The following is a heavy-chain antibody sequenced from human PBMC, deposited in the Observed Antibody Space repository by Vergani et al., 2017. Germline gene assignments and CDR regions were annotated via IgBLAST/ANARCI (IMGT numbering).Heavy chain of an antibody. D-gene: IGHD3-22*01. Sequence: VQLVESGGGLIQPGGSLRLSCAASGFTFSDYYMSWIRQAPGKGLEWVSYISSSGSTIYYADSVKGRFTISRDNAKNSLYLQMNSLRAEDTAVYYCARVTYYYDSSGYYGEFGYYYYMDVWGKGTTVTVSS. J-gene: IGHJ6*03. CDR2: ISSSGSTI. V-gene: IGHV3-11*01. CDR1: GFTFSDYY. CDR3: ARVTYYYDSSGYYGEFGYYYYMDV.